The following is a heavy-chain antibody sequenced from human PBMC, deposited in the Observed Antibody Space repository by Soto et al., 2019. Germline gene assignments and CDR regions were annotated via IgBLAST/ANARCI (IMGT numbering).Heavy chain of an antibody. CDR3: TREFGIHSPFSY. J-gene: IGHJ4*02. D-gene: IGHD3-16*01. CDR1: GFTFGDYA. Sequence: GGSLRLSCTTSGFTFGDYAISWVRQAPGKGLEWVGFIRSKAYDETTEYAASVKGRFTISRDDSKSIAYLQMNSLKTDDTAVYFCTREFGIHSPFSYWGQGTLVTAPQ. V-gene: IGHV3-49*04. CDR2: IRSKAYDETT.